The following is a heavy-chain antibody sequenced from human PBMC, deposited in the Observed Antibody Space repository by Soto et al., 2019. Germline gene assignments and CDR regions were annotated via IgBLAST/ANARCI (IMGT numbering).Heavy chain of an antibody. CDR2: IKGEADGGTT. J-gene: IGHJ4*02. V-gene: IGHV3-15*01. D-gene: IGHD3-22*01. CDR3: TTGLSNGYYNFDY. Sequence: GGSLRLSCAASGFTFSNAWMSWVRQAPGKGLEWVGRIKGEADGGTTDYAAPVKGRIIISRDHSKDTLYLQMNSLKTEDTAVYYCTTGLSNGYYNFDYWGQGTPVTVSS. CDR1: GFTFSNAW.